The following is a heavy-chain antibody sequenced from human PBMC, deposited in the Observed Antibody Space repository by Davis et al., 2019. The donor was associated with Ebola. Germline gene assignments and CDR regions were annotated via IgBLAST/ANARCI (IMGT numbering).Heavy chain of an antibody. J-gene: IGHJ1*01. CDR1: GYTFTGYY. D-gene: IGHD6-6*01. Sequence: ASVKVSCKASGYTFTGYYMQWVRQAPGQGLEWMGWINPNSGGTNYAQKFQGRVTMTRDTSISTAYMELSRLRSDDTAVYYCASGYSSSRGYFQHWGQGTLVTVSS. CDR2: INPNSGGT. CDR3: ASGYSSSRGYFQH. V-gene: IGHV1-2*02.